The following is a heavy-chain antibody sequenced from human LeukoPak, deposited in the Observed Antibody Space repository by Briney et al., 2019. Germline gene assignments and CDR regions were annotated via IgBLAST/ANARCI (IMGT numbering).Heavy chain of an antibody. V-gene: IGHV4-34*01. CDR2: INHSGST. D-gene: IGHD6-6*01. Sequence: PSETLSLTCAVYGGSFSDYYWSWIRQPPGKVREWIGEINHSGSTNYKPSLKSRVTISVDTSKNQVSLKLSSVTAADTAVYYCARPEYSSSVWGQGTLVTVSS. CDR1: GGSFSDYY. CDR3: ARPEYSSSV. J-gene: IGHJ4*02.